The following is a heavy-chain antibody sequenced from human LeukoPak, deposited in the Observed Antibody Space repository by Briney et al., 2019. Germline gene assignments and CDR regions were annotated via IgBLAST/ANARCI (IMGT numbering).Heavy chain of an antibody. CDR1: GGSISSYY. D-gene: IGHD3-22*01. CDR2: IYYSGST. J-gene: IGHJ6*02. CDR3: ARVRRDSSGYSRYYNYGMDV. Sequence: SETLSLTCTVSGGSISSYYWSWIRQPPGKGLEWIGYIYYSGSTNYNPSLKSRVTISVDTSKYQFSLKLSSVTAADTAVYYCARVRRDSSGYSRYYNYGMDVWGQGTTVTVSS. V-gene: IGHV4-59*01.